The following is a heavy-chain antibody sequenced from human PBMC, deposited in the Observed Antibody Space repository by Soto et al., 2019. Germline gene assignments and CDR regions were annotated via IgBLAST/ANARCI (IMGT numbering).Heavy chain of an antibody. CDR3: AKGKTPVNDAFDI. CDR1: GFTFSSYA. CDR2: ISGSGGST. J-gene: IGHJ3*02. V-gene: IGHV3-23*01. Sequence: GGSLSLSCAASGFTFSSYAMSWVRQAPGKGLEWVSAISGSGGSTYYADSVKGRFTISRDNSKNTLYLQMNSLRAEDTAVYYCAKGKTPVNDAFDIWGQGTMVTVSS. D-gene: IGHD2-15*01.